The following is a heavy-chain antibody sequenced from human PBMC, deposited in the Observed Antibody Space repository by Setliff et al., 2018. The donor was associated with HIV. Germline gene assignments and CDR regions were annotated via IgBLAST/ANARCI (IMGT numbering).Heavy chain of an antibody. V-gene: IGHV5-51*01. D-gene: IGHD2-2*01. J-gene: IGHJ6*03. CDR2: IFPGDSDT. CDR3: ARQPGRAAMGRENYYYYYMDV. Sequence: GESLKISCTGSGCSFTNYWIGWVRQMPGKGLEWMGIIFPGDSDTRYSPSLQGQVTISADTSISTAYLQWRSLKASDTAMYYCARQPGRAAMGRENYYYYYMDVWGKGTTVTVSS. CDR1: GCSFTNYW.